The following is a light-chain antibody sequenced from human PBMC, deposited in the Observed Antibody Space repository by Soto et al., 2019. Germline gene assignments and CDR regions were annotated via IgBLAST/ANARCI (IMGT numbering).Light chain of an antibody. J-gene: IGKJ1*01. CDR3: QQQST. CDR1: QSVSSNY. V-gene: IGKV3-20*01. Sequence: IVLTQSPGTLSLSPGERATLSCRASQSVSSNYLAWYQQKPGQAPRLLIYGASSRATGIPDRFSGSGSGTDFTLTISRLEPEDFAVYYCQQQSTFGQGTKVDIK. CDR2: GAS.